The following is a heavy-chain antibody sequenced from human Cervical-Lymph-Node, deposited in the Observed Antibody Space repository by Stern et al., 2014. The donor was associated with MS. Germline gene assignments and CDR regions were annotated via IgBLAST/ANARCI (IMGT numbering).Heavy chain of an antibody. Sequence: VQLVESGGGVVQPGRSLRLSCAASGFSFSRYAMHWVRQAPGKGLGWVALIWYDGSNPYYADSVTGRFTISRDNFKTTLYLQMNSLRAEDTAVYYCASAYSSSHYYFDYWGQGTLVTVSS. CDR3: ASAYSSSHYYFDY. CDR1: GFSFSRYA. D-gene: IGHD6-13*01. CDR2: IWYDGSNP. J-gene: IGHJ4*02. V-gene: IGHV3-33*01.